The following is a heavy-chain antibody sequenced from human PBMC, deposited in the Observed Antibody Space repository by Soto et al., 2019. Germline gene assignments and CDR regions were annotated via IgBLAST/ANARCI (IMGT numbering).Heavy chain of an antibody. CDR1: GGSISSYY. J-gene: IGHJ6*03. D-gene: IGHD6-6*01. CDR3: ARDRLTYSSSSYMDV. V-gene: IGHV4-59*01. CDR2: IYYSGST. Sequence: SETLSLTCTVSGGSISSYYWSWIRQPPGKGLEWIGYIYYSGSTNYNPSLKSRVTISVDTSKNQFSLKLSSVTAADTAVYYCARDRLTYSSSSYMDVWGKGTTVTVSS.